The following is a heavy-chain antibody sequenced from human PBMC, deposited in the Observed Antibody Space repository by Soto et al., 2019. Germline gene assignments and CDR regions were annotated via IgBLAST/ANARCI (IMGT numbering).Heavy chain of an antibody. Sequence: QVQLQESGPGLVKPSQTLSLTCTVSGGSISSGDYYWSWIRQPPGKGLEWIGYIYYSGSTYYNPSLKSRVTIAVDTSKNQFSLKLSSVTAADTAVYYCARGREDVGGFDWFDPWGQGTLVTVSS. CDR2: IYYSGST. D-gene: IGHD3-10*01. CDR1: GGSISSGDYY. V-gene: IGHV4-30-4*01. CDR3: ARGREDVGGFDWFDP. J-gene: IGHJ5*02.